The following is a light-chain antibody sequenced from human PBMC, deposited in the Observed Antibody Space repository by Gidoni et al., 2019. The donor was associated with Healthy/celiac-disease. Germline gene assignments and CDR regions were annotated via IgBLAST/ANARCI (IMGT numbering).Light chain of an antibody. Sequence: EIVMPQSPATLSASPGERATLSCRASQSVSSSLAWYQQKPGQAPRLLIYGASTRATGIPARFSGSGSGTEFTLTISSLQSEDFAVYYCQQYHNWPPSLTFGGGTKVEIK. CDR3: QQYHNWPPSLT. J-gene: IGKJ4*01. CDR2: GAS. V-gene: IGKV3-15*01. CDR1: QSVSSS.